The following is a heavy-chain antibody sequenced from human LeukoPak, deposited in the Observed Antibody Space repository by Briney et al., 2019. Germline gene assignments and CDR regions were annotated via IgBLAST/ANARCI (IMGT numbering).Heavy chain of an antibody. V-gene: IGHV1-18*04. D-gene: IGHD3-3*01. CDR3: ARDGPYDFWSGYYSSGNEIDY. CDR2: ISAYNGNT. CDR1: GYTFTGYY. Sequence: ASVKVSCKASGYTFTGYYMHWVRQAPGQGLEWMGWISAYNGNTNYAQKLQGRVTMTTDTSTSTAYMELRSLRSDDTAVYYCARDGPYDFWSGYYSSGNEIDYWGQGTLVTVSS. J-gene: IGHJ4*02.